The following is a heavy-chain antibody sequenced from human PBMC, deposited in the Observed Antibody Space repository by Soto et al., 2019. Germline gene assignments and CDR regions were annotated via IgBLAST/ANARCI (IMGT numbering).Heavy chain of an antibody. J-gene: IGHJ6*03. Sequence: SETLSLTCTVSGGSISSYYWSWIRQPPGKGLEWIGYIYYSGSTNYNPSLKSRVTISVDTSKNQFSLKLSSVTAADTAVYYCATKLGGYSSSIVYYYMDVWGKGTTVTVSS. CDR1: GGSISSYY. CDR2: IYYSGST. CDR3: ATKLGGYSSSIVYYYMDV. V-gene: IGHV4-59*01. D-gene: IGHD6-13*01.